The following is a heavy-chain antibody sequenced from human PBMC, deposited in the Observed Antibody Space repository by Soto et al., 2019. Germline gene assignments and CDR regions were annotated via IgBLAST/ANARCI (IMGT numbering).Heavy chain of an antibody. CDR1: GFTFSSYA. D-gene: IGHD3-22*01. J-gene: IGHJ6*02. Sequence: GGSLRLSCAASGFTFSSYAMHWVRQAPGKGLEWVAVISYDGSNKYYADSVKGRFTISRDNSKNTLYLQMNSLRAEDTAVYYCARDQNYYDSSGYYPYYYYYGMDVWGQGTTVTVSS. V-gene: IGHV3-30-3*01. CDR2: ISYDGSNK. CDR3: ARDQNYYDSSGYYPYYYYYGMDV.